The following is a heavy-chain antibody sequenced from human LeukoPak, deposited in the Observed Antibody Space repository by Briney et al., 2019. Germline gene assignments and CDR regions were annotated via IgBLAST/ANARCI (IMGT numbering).Heavy chain of an antibody. D-gene: IGHD3-16*01. CDR3: ARAGITEDYYFDY. CDR1: GFTFSSYA. V-gene: IGHV3-64*01. CDR2: LSSNGCST. J-gene: IGHJ4*02. Sequence: GGSLRLSCAASGFTFSSYAMHWVRQAPGKGLEYVSALSSNGCSTYYANSGKGRFTISRDNSKNTVYLQMGSLRGEDMAVYYCARAGITEDYYFDYWGQGTLVTVSS.